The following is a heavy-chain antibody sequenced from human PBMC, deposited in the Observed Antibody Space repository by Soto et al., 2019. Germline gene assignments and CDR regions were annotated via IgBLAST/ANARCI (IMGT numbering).Heavy chain of an antibody. V-gene: IGHV4-39*07. CDR3: ASAHYAPGSHLYT. J-gene: IGHJ1*01. D-gene: IGHD3-16*01. CDR2: INHSGST. CDR1: GGSISSGGYY. Sequence: PSETLSLTCTVSGGSISSGGYYWSWIRQHPGKGLEWIGEINHSGSTNYNPSLKSRVTISVDTSKNQFSLKLSSVTAADTAVYYCASAHYAPGSHLYTWGQDAVLPVSS.